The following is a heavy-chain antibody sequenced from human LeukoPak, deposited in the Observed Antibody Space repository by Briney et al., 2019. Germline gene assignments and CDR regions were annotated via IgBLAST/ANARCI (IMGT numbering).Heavy chain of an antibody. V-gene: IGHV1-69*05. CDR3: ARARGGYYDILTGYSYNYYFDY. D-gene: IGHD3-9*01. CDR1: GGTFSSYA. Sequence: PVKVSCKASGGTFSSYAISWVRQAPGQGLEWMGGIIPIFGTANYAQKFQGRVTIPTDESTSTAYMELSSLRSEDTAVYYCARARGGYYDILTGYSYNYYFDYWGQGTLVTVSS. CDR2: IIPIFGTA. J-gene: IGHJ4*02.